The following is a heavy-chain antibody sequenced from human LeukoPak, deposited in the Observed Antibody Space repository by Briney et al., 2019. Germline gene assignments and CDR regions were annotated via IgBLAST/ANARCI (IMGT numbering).Heavy chain of an antibody. CDR1: GFTFSMSW. D-gene: IGHD6-19*01. J-gene: IGHJ4*02. CDR3: ASGEWLGALDY. CDR2: INPDGSST. V-gene: IGHV3-74*01. Sequence: PGGSLRLSCAASGFTFSMSWIHWVRQAPGKGLVWVSRINPDGSSTRHADSVKGRFTISRDNAKNTLYLQMNSLRAEDTAVYYCASGEWLGALDYWGQGTLVTVSS.